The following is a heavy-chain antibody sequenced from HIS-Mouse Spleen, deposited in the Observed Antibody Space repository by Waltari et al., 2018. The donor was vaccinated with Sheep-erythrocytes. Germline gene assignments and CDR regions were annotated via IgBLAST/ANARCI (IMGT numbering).Heavy chain of an antibody. V-gene: IGHV4-4*07. CDR3: ARASPRLRYGDRNYDWYFDL. CDR2: IYTSGST. D-gene: IGHD4-17*01. Sequence: QVQLQESGPGLVKPSETLSLTCTVPGGSISSSYWSWIRQPAGKGLEWIGRIYTSGSTNYNPSLKSRVTMSVDTSKNQFSLKLSSVTAADTAVYYCARASPRLRYGDRNYDWYFDLWGRGTLVTVSS. CDR1: GGSISSSY. J-gene: IGHJ2*01.